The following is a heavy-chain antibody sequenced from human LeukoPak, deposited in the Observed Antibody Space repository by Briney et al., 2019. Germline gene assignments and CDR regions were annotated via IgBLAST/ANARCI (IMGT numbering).Heavy chain of an antibody. V-gene: IGHV3-7*01. CDR3: TRDTGCSGGTCYSFYDS. CDR2: IKEDGSEK. Sequence: PGGSLRLSCATSGLTFSTYWMTWVRQAPGKGLEWVANIKEDGSEKYYVDSVKGRFTISRDNAKNSLYLQMNTLRAEDTAVYYCTRDTGCSGGTCYSFYDSWGRGTLVTVSS. CDR1: GLTFSTYW. J-gene: IGHJ4*02. D-gene: IGHD2-15*01.